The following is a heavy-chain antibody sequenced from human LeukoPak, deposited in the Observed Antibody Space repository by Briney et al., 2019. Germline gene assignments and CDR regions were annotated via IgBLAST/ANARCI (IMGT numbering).Heavy chain of an antibody. J-gene: IGHJ5*02. CDR3: ARDTTLYYGSGSFSNWFDP. CDR1: GGSFSGYY. V-gene: IGHV4-34*01. Sequence: SETLSLTRAVYGGSFSGYYWSWIRQPPGKGLEWIGEINHSGSTNYNPSLKSRVTISVDTSKNQFSLKLSSVTAADTAVYYCARDTTLYYGSGSFSNWFDPWGQGTLVTVSS. D-gene: IGHD3-10*01. CDR2: INHSGST.